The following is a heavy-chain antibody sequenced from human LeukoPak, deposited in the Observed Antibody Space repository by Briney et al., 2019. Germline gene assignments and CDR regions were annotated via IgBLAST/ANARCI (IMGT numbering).Heavy chain of an antibody. J-gene: IGHJ4*02. D-gene: IGHD6-19*01. CDR2: IIPIFGTA. CDR1: GGTFSSYA. Sequence: SVKVSCKASGGTFSSYAISWVRQAPGQGLEWMGGIIPIFGTANYAQKFQGRVTITTDESTSTAYMELSSLRSEDTAVYYCATPTYSSGWSLFDYWGQGTLVTVSS. V-gene: IGHV1-69*05. CDR3: ATPTYSSGWSLFDY.